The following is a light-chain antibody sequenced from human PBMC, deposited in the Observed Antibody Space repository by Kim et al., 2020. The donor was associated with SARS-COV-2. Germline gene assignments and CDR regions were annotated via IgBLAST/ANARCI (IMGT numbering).Light chain of an antibody. CDR3: QQYGSSYPWT. CDR2: GTS. V-gene: IGKV3-20*01. CDR1: QSVSSSY. Sequence: PGERGTLSCRASQSVSSSYLAWYQQKPGRAPRLLIYGTSSRATGIPDRFSGSGSGTDFTLTISRLEPEDFAVYYCQQYGSSYPWTFGQGTKVDIK. J-gene: IGKJ1*01.